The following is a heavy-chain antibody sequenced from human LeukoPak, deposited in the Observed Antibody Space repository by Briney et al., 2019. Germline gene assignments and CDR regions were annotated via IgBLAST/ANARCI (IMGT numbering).Heavy chain of an antibody. CDR3: ATIEAVRFHY. CDR2: ITSSSSYI. V-gene: IGHV3-21*01. J-gene: IGHJ4*02. CDR1: GFTFTSYN. Sequence: PGGSLRLSCAASGFTFTSYNMNWVRQAPGKGLEWVSSITSSSSYIYYADSVKGRFAISRDNAKNSLYLQMNSLRADDTAVYYCATIEAVRFHYWGQGTLVTVSS. D-gene: IGHD6-19*01.